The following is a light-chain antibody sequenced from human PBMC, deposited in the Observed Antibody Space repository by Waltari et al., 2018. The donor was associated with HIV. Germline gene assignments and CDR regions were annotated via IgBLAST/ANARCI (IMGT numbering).Light chain of an antibody. Sequence: QSALTQPASVSGSPGQSITISCPGTSSAVGGYNYCSLYQQHPGKAPKLMIYDVSNRPSGVSNRFSGSKSGNTASLTISGLQAEDEADYYCSSYTSSSTRVFGGGTKLTVL. CDR3: SSYTSSSTRV. J-gene: IGLJ3*02. CDR2: DVS. CDR1: SSAVGGYNY. V-gene: IGLV2-14*03.